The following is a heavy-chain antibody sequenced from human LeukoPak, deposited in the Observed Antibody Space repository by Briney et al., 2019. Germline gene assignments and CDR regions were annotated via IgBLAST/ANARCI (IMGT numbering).Heavy chain of an antibody. V-gene: IGHV3-23*01. CDR2: ISGSGYYS. D-gene: IGHD1-26*01. CDR1: GFTLSRYS. CDR3: AKGGPTGSNYFDF. J-gene: IGHJ4*02. Sequence: GGSLRLSCEASGFTLSRYSMSWVRQAPGKGLEWVSVISGSGYYSYYADSVKGRFTVSRDNSKTTLYLQMNSLRADDTAVYYCAKGGPTGSNYFDFWGQGTLVTVSS.